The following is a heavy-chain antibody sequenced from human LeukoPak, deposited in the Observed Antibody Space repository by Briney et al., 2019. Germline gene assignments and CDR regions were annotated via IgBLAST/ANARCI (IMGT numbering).Heavy chain of an antibody. D-gene: IGHD6-6*01. J-gene: IGHJ4*02. Sequence: SETLSLTCTVSGDSISNYYWSWIRQPAGKGLEWIGRIYTSGTTNYKPSLKSRVTMSVDTSKNQFSLKVTSVTAAHTAMYYCARESYASSYLFDYWGQGTLVTVSS. V-gene: IGHV4-4*07. CDR1: GDSISNYY. CDR2: IYTSGTT. CDR3: ARESYASSYLFDY.